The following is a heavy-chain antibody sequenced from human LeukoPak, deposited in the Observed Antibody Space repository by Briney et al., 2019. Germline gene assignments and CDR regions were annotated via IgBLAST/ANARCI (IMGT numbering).Heavy chain of an antibody. CDR1: GFTFSSYG. Sequence: GVSLRLSCAASGFTFSSYGMHWVRQAPGKGLEWVAVISYDGSNKYYADSVKGRFTISRDNSKNTLYLQMNSLRAEDTAVYYCAKDSDSGYALDYWGQGTLVTVSS. CDR3: AKDSDSGYALDY. CDR2: ISYDGSNK. D-gene: IGHD3-22*01. V-gene: IGHV3-30*18. J-gene: IGHJ4*02.